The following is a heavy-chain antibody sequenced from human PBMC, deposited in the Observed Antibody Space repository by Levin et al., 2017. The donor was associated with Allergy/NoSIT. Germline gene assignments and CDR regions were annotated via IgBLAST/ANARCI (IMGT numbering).Heavy chain of an antibody. D-gene: IGHD6-19*01. CDR2: ISYDGSNK. Sequence: PGGSLRLSCAASGFTFSSYAMHWVRQAPGKGLEWVAVISYDGSNKYYADSVKGRFTISRDNSKNTLYLQMNSLRAEDTAVYYCARDVAVKGGNDAFDIWGQGTMVTVSS. V-gene: IGHV3-30-3*01. CDR3: ARDVAVKGGNDAFDI. J-gene: IGHJ3*02. CDR1: GFTFSSYA.